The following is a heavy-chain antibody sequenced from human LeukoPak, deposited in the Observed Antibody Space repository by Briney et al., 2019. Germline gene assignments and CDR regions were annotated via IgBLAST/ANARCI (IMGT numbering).Heavy chain of an antibody. CDR1: GFTFSSYG. V-gene: IGHV3-33*06. J-gene: IGHJ4*02. D-gene: IGHD3-22*01. Sequence: GGSLRLSCAASGFTFSSYGMHWVRQAPGKGLEWVAVICYDGSKKYYADSVKGRFTISRDNSKNTLYLQMNSLRAGDTAVYYCAKDQAHSSGYSGFDYWGQGTLVTVSS. CDR2: ICYDGSKK. CDR3: AKDQAHSSGYSGFDY.